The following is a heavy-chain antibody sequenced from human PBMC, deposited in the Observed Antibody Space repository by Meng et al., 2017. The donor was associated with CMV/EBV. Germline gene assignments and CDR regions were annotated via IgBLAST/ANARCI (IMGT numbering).Heavy chain of an antibody. CDR3: ARSPGTGSY. CDR2: ISSSSSYI. V-gene: IGHV3-21*01. Sequence: GESLKISCAASGFTFSSYSMNWVRQAPGKGLEWVSSISSSSSYIYYADSVKGRFTIPRDNAKNSLYLQMNSLRAEDTAVYYCARSPGTGSYWGQGTLVTVSS. J-gene: IGHJ4*02. CDR1: GFTFSSYS. D-gene: IGHD3/OR15-3a*01.